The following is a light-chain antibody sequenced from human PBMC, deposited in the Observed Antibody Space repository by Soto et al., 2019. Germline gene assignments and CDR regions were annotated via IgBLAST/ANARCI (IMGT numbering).Light chain of an antibody. V-gene: IGKV3-20*01. J-gene: IGKJ1*01. CDR2: GAS. CDR1: QRVRSPD. CDR3: QQYGSSPWT. Sequence: IVLTPSPGTLSLSPGEGAPLSCRASQRVRSPDLAWYQQKPGQAPRLLIYGASTRATGIPDRFSGSGSGTDFTLTMSRLEPEDFAVYYCQQYGSSPWTFGQGTKVEIK.